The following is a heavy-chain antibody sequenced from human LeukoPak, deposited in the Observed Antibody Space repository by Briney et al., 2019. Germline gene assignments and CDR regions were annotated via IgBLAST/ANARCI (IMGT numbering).Heavy chain of an antibody. CDR1: GFTFSSYG. V-gene: IGHV3-30*02. D-gene: IGHD3-10*01. CDR2: IRYDGSNK. CDR3: AKAPSYGSGSYHVDY. Sequence: GGSLRLSCAASGFTFSSYGMHWVRQAPGKGLEWVAFIRYDGSNKYYADSVKGRFTISRDNSKNTLYLQMNSLRAEDTAVYDCAKAPSYGSGSYHVDYWGQGTLVTVSS. J-gene: IGHJ4*02.